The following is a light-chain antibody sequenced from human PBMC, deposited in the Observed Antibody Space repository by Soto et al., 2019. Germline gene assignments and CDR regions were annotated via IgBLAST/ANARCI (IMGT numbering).Light chain of an antibody. CDR1: QNIHNY. Sequence: DIQMTQSPSSLAASVGDRVTITCQASQNIHNYLNWSPPXPGRAPKILIYDASNLEAGVPSRFRGSGSGTDFTFTISRLQPEDIATYYCQQYENLLTFGQGTRLEIK. CDR3: QQYENLLT. CDR2: DAS. V-gene: IGKV1-33*01. J-gene: IGKJ5*01.